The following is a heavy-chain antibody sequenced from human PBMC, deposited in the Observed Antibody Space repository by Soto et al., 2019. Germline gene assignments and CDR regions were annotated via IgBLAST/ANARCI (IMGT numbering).Heavy chain of an antibody. CDR3: ARVTNTYYDILTGYKGAYYFDY. V-gene: IGHV4-4*02. CDR2: IYHSGST. J-gene: IGHJ4*02. CDR1: GGSISSSNW. D-gene: IGHD3-9*01. Sequence: SETLSLTCAVSGGSISSSNWWSWVRQPPGKGLEWIGEIYHSGSTNYNPSLKSRVTISVDKSKNQFSLKLSSVAAADTAVYYCARVTNTYYDILTGYKGAYYFDYWGQGTLVTVSS.